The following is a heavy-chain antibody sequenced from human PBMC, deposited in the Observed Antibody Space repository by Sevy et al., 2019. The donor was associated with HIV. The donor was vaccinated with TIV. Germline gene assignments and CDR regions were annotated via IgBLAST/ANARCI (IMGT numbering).Heavy chain of an antibody. D-gene: IGHD2-15*01. Sequence: GGSLRLSCVTSGFTFSGYGMHWVRQAPGKGLEWVAFIWSDGTKTHYADSVKGRFTISRDNSKNTLYLQMNSLRVDDTAVYYCANAVGFCSGGRCDDYYFDMDVWGQGTTVTVSS. J-gene: IGHJ6*02. CDR1: GFTFSGYG. CDR3: ANAVGFCSGGRCDDYYFDMDV. V-gene: IGHV3-30*02. CDR2: IWSDGTKT.